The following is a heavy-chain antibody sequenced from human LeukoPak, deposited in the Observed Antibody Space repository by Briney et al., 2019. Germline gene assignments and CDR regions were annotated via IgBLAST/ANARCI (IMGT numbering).Heavy chain of an antibody. D-gene: IGHD1-1*01. J-gene: IGHJ3*02. V-gene: IGHV4-34*01. CDR3: ARGSTGPQDAFDI. CDR1: GGSFSGYY. CDR2: INHSGST. Sequence: SETLSLTCAVYGGSFSGYYWSWIRQPPGKGLEWIGEINHSGSTNYNPSLKGRVTISVDTSKNQFSLKLSSVTAADTAVYYCARGSTGPQDAFDIWGQGTMVTVSS.